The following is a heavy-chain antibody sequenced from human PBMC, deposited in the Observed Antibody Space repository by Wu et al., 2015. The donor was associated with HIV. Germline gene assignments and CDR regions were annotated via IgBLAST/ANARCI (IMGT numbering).Heavy chain of an antibody. V-gene: IGHV1-8*01. D-gene: IGHD2-2*01. CDR2: MNPNSGST. CDR3: ARDQGQLPYPLPDY. J-gene: IGHJ4*02. CDR1: GYIFNSYD. Sequence: QVQLVQSGAEVKKPGASVRVSCKASGYIFNSYDINWVRQTPGQGLEWMGWMNPNSGSTGYAQKFQGRVTMTRDTSISTAYMILSGLTSEDTAVYYCARDQGQLPYPLPDYWGQGTLVTVSS.